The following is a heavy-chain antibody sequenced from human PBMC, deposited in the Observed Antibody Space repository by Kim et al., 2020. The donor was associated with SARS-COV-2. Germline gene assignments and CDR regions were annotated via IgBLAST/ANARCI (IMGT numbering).Heavy chain of an antibody. Sequence: YADSVKGRFTISRDNSKNTLYLQMTSLRAEDTAVYYCAKGNLQFWGSYRYWGQGTLVTVCS. J-gene: IGHJ4*02. CDR3: AKGNLQFWGSYRY. D-gene: IGHD3-16*02. V-gene: IGHV3-23*01.